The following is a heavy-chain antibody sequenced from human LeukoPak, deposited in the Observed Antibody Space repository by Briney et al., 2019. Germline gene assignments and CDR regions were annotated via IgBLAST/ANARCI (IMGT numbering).Heavy chain of an antibody. D-gene: IGHD1-14*01. CDR2: IKQDGSEK. J-gene: IGHJ4*02. Sequence: GGSLRLSCAASGFTFSSYWMSWVRQAPGKGLECVASIKQDGSEKYYVDSVKGRFTISRDNSKNTLYLQMNSLRADDTAVYYCAKTGAVAYSSVVYWGQGTLVTVSS. CDR1: GFTFSSYW. V-gene: IGHV3-7*03. CDR3: AKTGAVAYSSVVY.